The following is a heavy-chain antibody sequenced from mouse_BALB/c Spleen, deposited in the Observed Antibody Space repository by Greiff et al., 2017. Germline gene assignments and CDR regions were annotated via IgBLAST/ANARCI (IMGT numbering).Heavy chain of an antibody. J-gene: IGHJ3*01. CDR1: GFTFSNYW. CDR2: IRLKSNNYAT. D-gene: IGHD3-3*01. V-gene: IGHV6-6*02. CDR3: TRGLGATWFAY. Sequence: EVKVEESGGGLVQPGGSMKLSCVASGFTFSNYWMNWVRQSPEKGLEWVAEIRLKSNNYATHYAESVKGRFTISRDDSKSSVYLQMNNLRAEDTGIYYCTRGLGATWFAYWGQGTLVTVSA.